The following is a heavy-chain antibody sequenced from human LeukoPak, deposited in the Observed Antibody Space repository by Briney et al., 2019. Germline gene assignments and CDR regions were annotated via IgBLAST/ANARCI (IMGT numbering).Heavy chain of an antibody. CDR2: IFYSGTT. CDR3: ARGGTVVNGFDY. CDR1: GGSINSYY. V-gene: IGHV4-59*01. J-gene: IGHJ4*02. Sequence: SETLSLTCTVSGGSINSYYWSWIRRPPGKGLEWIGYIFYSGTTNYNPSLKSRVTISVDTSQNQFSLKLSSVTAADTAVYYCARGGTVVNGFDYWGLGTLATVSS. D-gene: IGHD4-23*01.